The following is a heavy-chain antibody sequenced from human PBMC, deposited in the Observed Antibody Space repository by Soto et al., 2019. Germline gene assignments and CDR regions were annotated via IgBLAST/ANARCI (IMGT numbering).Heavy chain of an antibody. CDR1: GFSFSYYA. D-gene: IGHD2-15*01. J-gene: IGHJ1*01. V-gene: IGHV3-30*03. Sequence: GGSLRLSCAASGFSFSYYAMHWVRQAPGKGLEWVAVIAYDASKKYYADSVKGRFTISRDNSKNTLYLQMNSLRDEDTAVYYCASPYWSGGSCYLTEYFQHWGQGTLVTVSS. CDR2: IAYDASKK. CDR3: ASPYWSGGSCYLTEYFQH.